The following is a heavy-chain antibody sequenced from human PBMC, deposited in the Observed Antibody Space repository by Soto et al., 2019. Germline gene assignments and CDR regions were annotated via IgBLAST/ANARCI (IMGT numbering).Heavy chain of an antibody. J-gene: IGHJ6*02. CDR2: ISSSSSYT. CDR1: GFTFSDYY. CDR3: ERARDAAAGTRRYDYYGMDV. D-gene: IGHD6-13*01. V-gene: IGHV3-11*06. Sequence: GWSLRLSCAASGFTFSDYYVSWIRQAPGKGLEWVSYISSSSSYTNYADSVRGRFTISRDNAKNSLYLQMNSLRAEDTAVYYCERARDAAAGTRRYDYYGMDVWGQGTTVTV.